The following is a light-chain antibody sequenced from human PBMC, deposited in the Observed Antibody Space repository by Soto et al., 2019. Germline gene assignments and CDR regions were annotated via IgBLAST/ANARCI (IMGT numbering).Light chain of an antibody. CDR2: NNN. CDR3: AAWDDCVTGV. Sequence: QAVVTQPPSASGTPGQTVTISCSGSSSNIGSEYVYWYQQFPGTAPRLLIYNNNRRPSGVPDRFSGSKSGTSASLAISGLRSEDEADYYCAAWDDCVTGVFGGGTQLTVL. J-gene: IGLJ3*02. V-gene: IGLV1-47*01. CDR1: SSNIGSEY.